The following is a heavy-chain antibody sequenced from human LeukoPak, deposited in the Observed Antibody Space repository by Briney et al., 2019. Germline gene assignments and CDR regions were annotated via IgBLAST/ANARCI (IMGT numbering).Heavy chain of an antibody. CDR1: GFTFRTYW. J-gene: IGHJ4*02. CDR2: INDDGSSA. V-gene: IGHV3-74*01. CDR3: ARGCVHCDTTRCYESYFDY. D-gene: IGHD2-2*01. Sequence: GGSLRLSCAASGFTFRTYWMHWVRQAPGKGLVWVSRINDDGSSATYADSVKGRFTISRDNAKNTLYLQMNSLRAEDTAVYYCARGCVHCDTTRCYESYFDYWGQGTLVTVSS.